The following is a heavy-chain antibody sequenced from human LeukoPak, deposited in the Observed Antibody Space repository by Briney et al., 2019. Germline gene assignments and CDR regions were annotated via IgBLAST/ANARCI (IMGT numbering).Heavy chain of an antibody. Sequence: GASVKVSCKASGGTFSSYAISWVRQAPGQGLEWMGGIIPIFGTANYAQKFQGRVTITTDESTSTAYMELSSLRSEDTAVYYCARDLGYSRTPQDYYYMDVWGKGTTVTVSS. CDR1: GGTFSSYA. CDR3: ARDLGYSRTPQDYYYMDV. J-gene: IGHJ6*03. V-gene: IGHV1-69*05. D-gene: IGHD6-13*01. CDR2: IIPIFGTA.